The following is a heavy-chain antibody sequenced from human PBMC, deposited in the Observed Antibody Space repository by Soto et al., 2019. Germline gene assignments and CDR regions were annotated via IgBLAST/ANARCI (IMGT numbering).Heavy chain of an antibody. CDR1: GGTFSTYA. CDR2: IIPLFGTA. V-gene: IGHV1-69*13. Sequence: SVKVSCKTSGGTFSTYAIYWLRQAPGQGLEWMGAIIPLFGTADYAQKFQGRVTITADESTSTAYMERSSLRSEATAVYYRARPKGSYSSGYYYFDYWGQGTLVTVSS. CDR3: ARPKGSYSSGYYYFDY. J-gene: IGHJ4*02. D-gene: IGHD6-19*01.